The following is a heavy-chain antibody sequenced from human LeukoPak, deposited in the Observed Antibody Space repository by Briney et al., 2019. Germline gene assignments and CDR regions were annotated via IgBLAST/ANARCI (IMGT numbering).Heavy chain of an antibody. Sequence: SGGSLRLSCAASGFTFSTYWMSWVRQAPGKGLEWVANIKQDGSEKYYVDSVKGRFTISRDNAKNSLYLQMNRLRAEDTAMYYCARDSAGNDYWGQGTLVTVSS. CDR3: ARDSAGNDY. CDR2: IKQDGSEK. CDR1: GFTFSTYW. V-gene: IGHV3-7*01. J-gene: IGHJ4*02. D-gene: IGHD6-13*01.